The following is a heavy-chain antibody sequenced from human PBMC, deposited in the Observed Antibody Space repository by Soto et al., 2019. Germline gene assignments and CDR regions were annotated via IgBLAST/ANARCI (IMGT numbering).Heavy chain of an antibody. D-gene: IGHD3-10*01. Sequence: EVQLLESGGGLVQPGGSLRLSCAASGFTFSTYAMSWVRQAPGKRLEWVSGMSGSGGSTYYADSVKGRFTISSDNSKNTLYLQMDSLRAADAAASYFLTLYSYGSRSYYNWGQGTLVTVSS. CDR3: LTLYSYGSRSYYN. V-gene: IGHV3-23*01. J-gene: IGHJ4*02. CDR1: GFTFSTYA. CDR2: MSGSGGST.